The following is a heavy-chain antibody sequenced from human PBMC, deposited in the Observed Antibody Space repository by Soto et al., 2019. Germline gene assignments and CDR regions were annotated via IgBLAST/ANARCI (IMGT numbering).Heavy chain of an antibody. CDR1: GGSVSSGSYY. Sequence: LSLTCTVSGGSVSSGSYYWSWIRQPPEKGLEWIGYIYYSGSTNYNPSLKSRVTISVDTSKNQFSLKLSSVTAADTAVYYCARGYRGYYFDYWGQGTLVTVSS. J-gene: IGHJ4*02. V-gene: IGHV4-61*01. D-gene: IGHD1-26*01. CDR2: IYYSGST. CDR3: ARGYRGYYFDY.